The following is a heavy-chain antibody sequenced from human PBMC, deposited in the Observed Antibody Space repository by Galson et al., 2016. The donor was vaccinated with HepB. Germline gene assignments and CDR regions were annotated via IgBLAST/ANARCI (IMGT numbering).Heavy chain of an antibody. J-gene: IGHJ4*02. Sequence: SETLSLTCAVYGGSFSGYFWSWIRQPPGKGLEWIGEINRSGGTNYNPSLKSRVTISVDTSKNHFSLNLSSVTAADTAVYYCARCGSFWGQGTLVTVSS. V-gene: IGHV4-34*01. D-gene: IGHD3-10*01. CDR2: INRSGGT. CDR1: GGSFSGYF. CDR3: ARCGSF.